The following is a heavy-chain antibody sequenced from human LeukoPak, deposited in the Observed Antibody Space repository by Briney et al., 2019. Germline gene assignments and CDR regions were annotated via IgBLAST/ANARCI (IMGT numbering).Heavy chain of an antibody. Sequence: ASVRVSCKASGYTFTSYDINWVRQATGQGLEWMGWMNPNSGNTGYAQKFQGRVTMTRNTSISTAYMELSSLRSEDTAVYYCARGRVGYCSGGSCYVLWFDPWGQGTLVTVSS. J-gene: IGHJ5*02. CDR2: MNPNSGNT. D-gene: IGHD2-15*01. V-gene: IGHV1-8*01. CDR3: ARGRVGYCSGGSCYVLWFDP. CDR1: GYTFTSYD.